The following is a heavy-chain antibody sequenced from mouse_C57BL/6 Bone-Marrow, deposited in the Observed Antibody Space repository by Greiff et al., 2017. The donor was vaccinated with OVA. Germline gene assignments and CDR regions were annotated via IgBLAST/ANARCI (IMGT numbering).Heavy chain of an antibody. CDR1: GYTFTSYW. Sequence: QVQLQQSGAELVKPGASVKMSCKASGYTFTSYWITWVKQRPGQGLEWIGVIYPGGGSTTSNEKFTSKATLTVDTSSSTAYMQLSSLTSEDSAVYYCADYSRDYWGQGTTLTVSS. V-gene: IGHV1-55*01. D-gene: IGHD2-12*01. CDR2: IYPGGGST. J-gene: IGHJ2*01. CDR3: ADYSRDY.